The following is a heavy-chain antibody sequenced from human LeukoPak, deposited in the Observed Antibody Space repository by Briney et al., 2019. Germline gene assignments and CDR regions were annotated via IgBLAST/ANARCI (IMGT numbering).Heavy chain of an antibody. D-gene: IGHD3-22*01. CDR2: IYRSGST. J-gene: IGHJ5*02. Sequence: SETLSLTCAVSGGSISSGGYSWSWIRQPPGKGLEWIGYIYRSGSTYYNPSLKSRVTISVDRSKNQFSLKLSSVTAADTAVYYCARTLYYYDSSGSERSWFDPWGQGTLVTVSS. CDR3: ARTLYYYDSSGSERSWFDP. V-gene: IGHV4-30-2*01. CDR1: GGSISSGGYS.